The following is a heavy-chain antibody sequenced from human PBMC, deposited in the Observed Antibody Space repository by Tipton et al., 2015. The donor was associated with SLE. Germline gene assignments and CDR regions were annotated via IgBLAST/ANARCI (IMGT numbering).Heavy chain of an antibody. CDR3: ARPSDYASGNSAFDI. Sequence: QLVQSGAEVKKPGESLKISCKGSGYSFASYWIGWVRQMPGKGLEWMGIIYPGDSDTRYSPSFEGHITMSADPSISTAYLQWNTLRASDTAMYYCARPSDYASGNSAFDIWGQGTMVTVSS. D-gene: IGHD3-10*01. V-gene: IGHV5-51*06. CDR1: GYSFASYW. J-gene: IGHJ3*02. CDR2: IYPGDSDT.